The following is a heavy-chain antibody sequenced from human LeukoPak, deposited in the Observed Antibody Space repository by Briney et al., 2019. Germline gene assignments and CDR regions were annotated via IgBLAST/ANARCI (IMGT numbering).Heavy chain of an antibody. CDR1: GYTFTSYG. CDR2: ISAYNGNT. J-gene: IGHJ6*02. CDR3: ARDSGIVGATDYYYYSMDV. V-gene: IGHV1-18*01. D-gene: IGHD1-26*01. Sequence: ASVKVSCKASGYTFTSYGISWVRQAPGQGLEWMGWISAYNGNTNYAQKLQGRVTMTTDTSTSTAYMELRSLRSDDTAVYYCARDSGIVGATDYYYYSMDVWGQGTTVTVSS.